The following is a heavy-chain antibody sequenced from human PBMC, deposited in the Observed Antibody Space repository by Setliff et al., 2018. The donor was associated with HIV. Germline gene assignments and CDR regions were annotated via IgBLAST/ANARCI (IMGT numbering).Heavy chain of an antibody. CDR3: TTDPMVRGVITPHWFDP. CDR1: GFTFNSYA. V-gene: IGHV3-15*01. J-gene: IGHJ5*02. D-gene: IGHD3-10*01. Sequence: KTGGSLRLSCAASGFTFNSYAMSWVRQAPGKGLEWVGHIKSKTDGGTTDYAAPVKGRFTISRDDSKNTLYLQMNSLKTEDTAMYYCTTDPMVRGVITPHWFDPWGQGTLVTVSS. CDR2: IKSKTDGGTT.